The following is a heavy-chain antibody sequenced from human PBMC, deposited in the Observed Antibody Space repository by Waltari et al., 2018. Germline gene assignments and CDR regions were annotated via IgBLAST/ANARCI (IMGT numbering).Heavy chain of an antibody. CDR2: IIPIFGTA. D-gene: IGHD3-22*01. J-gene: IGHJ4*02. CDR3: ARDYYDSSGYYY. V-gene: IGHV1-69*13. Sequence: QVQLVQSGAEVKKPGASVKVSCKASGGSFGSYAISWVQQAPGQGLEWMGGIIPIFGTANYAQKFQGRVTITADESTSTAYMELSSLRSEDTAVYYCARDYYDSSGYYYWGQGTLVTVSS. CDR1: GGSFGSYA.